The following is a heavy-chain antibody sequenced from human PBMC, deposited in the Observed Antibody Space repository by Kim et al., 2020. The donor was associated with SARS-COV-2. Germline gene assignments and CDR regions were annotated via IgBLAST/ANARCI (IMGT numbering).Heavy chain of an antibody. CDR3: ARGPRITMVRGAKNWFDP. Sequence: GRFTISRDNAKNSLYRQMNSLRDEDTAVYYCARGPRITMVRGAKNWFDPWGQGTLVTVSS. D-gene: IGHD3-10*01. J-gene: IGHJ5*02. V-gene: IGHV3-48*02.